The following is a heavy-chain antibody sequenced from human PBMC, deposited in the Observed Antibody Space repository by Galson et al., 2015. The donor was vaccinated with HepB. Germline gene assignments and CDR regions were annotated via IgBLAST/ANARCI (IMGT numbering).Heavy chain of an antibody. CDR1: GFTFSSYA. J-gene: IGHJ4*02. CDR2: ISYDGSNK. CDR3: ARAAELDY. V-gene: IGHV3-30*04. Sequence: SLRLSCAASGFTFSSYAMHWVRQAPGKGLEWVAVISYDGSNKYYADSVEGRFTISRDNSKNTLYLQMNSLRAEDTAVYYCARAAELDYWGQGTLVTVSS. D-gene: IGHD2-2*01.